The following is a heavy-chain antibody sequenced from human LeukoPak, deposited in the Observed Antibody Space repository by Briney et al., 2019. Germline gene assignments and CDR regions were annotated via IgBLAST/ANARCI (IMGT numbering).Heavy chain of an antibody. V-gene: IGHV1-2*02. CDR3: AFLDIYVGSGYYKGYFDY. Sequence: ASVKVSCKASGFTFTAYHMHWVRQAPGQGLEWMGWINPNSGGTNYAQKFQGRVTMTRDTSISTAYMELSGLRSDDTAVYYCAFLDIYVGSGYYKGYFDYWGQGTLVTVSS. CDR1: GFTFTAYH. D-gene: IGHD3-22*01. J-gene: IGHJ4*02. CDR2: INPNSGGT.